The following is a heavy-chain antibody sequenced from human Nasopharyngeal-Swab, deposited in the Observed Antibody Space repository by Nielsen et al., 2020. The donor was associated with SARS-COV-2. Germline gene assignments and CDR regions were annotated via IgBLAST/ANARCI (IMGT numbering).Heavy chain of an antibody. CDR3: ARDTRMSYYYYYGMDV. D-gene: IGHD2-15*01. CDR2: MNPNSGNT. CDR1: GYTFTSYD. Sequence: ASVKVSCKASGYTFTSYDINWVRQATGQGLEWMGWMNPNSGNTGYAQKFQGRVTMTRNTSISTAYMEPSSLRSEDTAVYYCARDTRMSYYYYYGMDVWGQGTTVTVSS. V-gene: IGHV1-8*01. J-gene: IGHJ6*02.